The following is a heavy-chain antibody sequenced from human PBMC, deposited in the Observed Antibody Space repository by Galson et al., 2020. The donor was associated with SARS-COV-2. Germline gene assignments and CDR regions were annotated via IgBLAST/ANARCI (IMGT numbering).Heavy chain of an antibody. D-gene: IGHD3-22*01. CDR1: GFTFSSYW. CDR3: ARGLENYYDSSGYPVVGGMDV. J-gene: IGHJ6*02. CDR2: IKQDGSEK. V-gene: IGHV3-7*01. Sequence: GESLKISCAASGFTFSSYWMSWVRQAPGKGPEWVANIKQDGSEKYYVDSVKGRFTISRDNAKNSLYLQMNSLRAEDTAVYYCARGLENYYDSSGYPVVGGMDVLGQGTTVTVSS.